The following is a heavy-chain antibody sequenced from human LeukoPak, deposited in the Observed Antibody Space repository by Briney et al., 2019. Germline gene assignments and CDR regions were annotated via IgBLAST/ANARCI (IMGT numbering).Heavy chain of an antibody. CDR1: GFTFSSYS. V-gene: IGHV3-21*01. Sequence: PGGSLRLSCAASGFTFSSYSMNWVRQAPGKGLEWVSSISSSSSYIYYADSVKGRFTISRDNAKNSLYLQMNSLRAEDTAVYYCARVPAAIPDCYYYMDVWGKGTTVTVSS. CDR3: ARVPAAIPDCYYYMDV. D-gene: IGHD2-2*02. CDR2: ISSSSSYI. J-gene: IGHJ6*03.